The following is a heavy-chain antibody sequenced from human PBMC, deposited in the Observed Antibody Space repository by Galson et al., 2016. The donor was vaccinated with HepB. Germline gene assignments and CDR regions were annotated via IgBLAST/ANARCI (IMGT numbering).Heavy chain of an antibody. V-gene: IGHV3-23*01. J-gene: IGHJ4*02. Sequence: SLRLSCAAPGFTFSTYAMSWVRQAPGKELEWVSGISGSGDTKFADSVKGRFTISRDNSKTTLYLQMNSLRVEDTAVYYCAKISVQYSYHYWGFDYWGQGTLVTVSS. CDR2: ISGSGDT. CDR3: AKISVQYSYHYWGFDY. D-gene: IGHD5-18*01. CDR1: GFTFSTYA.